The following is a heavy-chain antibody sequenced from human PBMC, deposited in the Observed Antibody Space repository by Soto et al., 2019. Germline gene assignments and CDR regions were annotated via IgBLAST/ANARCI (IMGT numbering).Heavy chain of an antibody. CDR2: IFPGDLDT. V-gene: IGHV5-51*01. D-gene: IGHD3-16*01. CDR3: ARHGAYFDY. Sequence: PGESLKISCKGSGYTFTSHWIGWVRQMPGKGLEWMGIIFPGDLDTRYSPSFQGQVTISADKSINTAYLQWSSLKASDTAMYFCARHGAYFDYWGQGTLVTVSS. CDR1: GYTFTSHW. J-gene: IGHJ4*02.